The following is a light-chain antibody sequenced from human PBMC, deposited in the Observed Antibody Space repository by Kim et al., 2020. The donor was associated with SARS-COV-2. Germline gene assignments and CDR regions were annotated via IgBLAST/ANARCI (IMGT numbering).Light chain of an antibody. V-gene: IGKV1-5*03. J-gene: IGKJ1*01. CDR3: QQYKTYPWT. CDR1: QSITNL. Sequence: ASHGDRASILCRAIQSITNLLAWFQQKPGKAPKLLIHKASTLLSAVPSRFSGSGSATEFTLTISSLQPDDFGTYYRQQYKTYPWTFGPGTKVDIK. CDR2: KAS.